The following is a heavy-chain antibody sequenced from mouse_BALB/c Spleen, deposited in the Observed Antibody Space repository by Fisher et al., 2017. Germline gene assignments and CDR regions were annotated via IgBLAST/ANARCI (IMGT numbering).Heavy chain of an antibody. CDR3: AREKGWLSMDY. Sequence: KFKGKATLTVDKSSSTAYMQLSSLTSEDSAVYFCAREKGWLSMDYWGQGTSVTVSS. J-gene: IGHJ4*01. V-gene: IGHV1-84*02. D-gene: IGHD2-3*01.